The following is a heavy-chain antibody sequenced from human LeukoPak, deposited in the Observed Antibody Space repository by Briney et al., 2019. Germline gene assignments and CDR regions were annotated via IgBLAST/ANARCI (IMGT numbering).Heavy chain of an antibody. CDR1: GYTFTGHY. CDR3: AREGAIAAAGTPFDY. CDR2: INPNSGGT. V-gene: IGHV1-2*02. Sequence: GASVKVSCKASGYTFTGHYMHWVRQAPGQGLEWMGWINPNSGGTNYAQKFQGRVTMTRDTSISTAYMELSRLRSDDTAVYYCAREGAIAAAGTPFDYWGQGTLVTVSS. J-gene: IGHJ4*02. D-gene: IGHD6-13*01.